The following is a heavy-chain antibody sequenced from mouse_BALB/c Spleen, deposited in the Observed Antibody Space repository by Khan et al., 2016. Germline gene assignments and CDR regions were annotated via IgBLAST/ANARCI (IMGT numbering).Heavy chain of an antibody. Sequence: QIQLVQSGPELKKPGETVRISCKASGYTFTTAGMQWVQKMPGKGLKWIGRINTHSGVPTYAEDFKGRFAFSSENSASTAYLQISNLKNEDTATYFCARETDAIDCWGQETAITVSS. CDR2: INTHSGVP. CDR3: ARETDAIDC. J-gene: IGHJ4*01. V-gene: IGHV9-4*02. CDR1: GYTFTTAG.